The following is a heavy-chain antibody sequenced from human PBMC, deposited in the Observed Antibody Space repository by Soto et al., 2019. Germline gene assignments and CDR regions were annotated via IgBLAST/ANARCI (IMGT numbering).Heavy chain of an antibody. V-gene: IGHV3-11*01. CDR1: GFTFSDYY. Sequence: GGSLRLSCAASGFTFSDYYMNWIRQAPGKGLEWVSYISGSGSIIYYADSVKGRFTISRDNAKNSLYLQMNSLRAEDTAVYYCARAYSGYDSIDYWGQGTLVTVSS. J-gene: IGHJ4*02. CDR3: ARAYSGYDSIDY. D-gene: IGHD5-12*01. CDR2: ISGSGSII.